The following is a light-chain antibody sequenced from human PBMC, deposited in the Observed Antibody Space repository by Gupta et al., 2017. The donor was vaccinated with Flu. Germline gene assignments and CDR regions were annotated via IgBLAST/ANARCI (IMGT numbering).Light chain of an antibody. Sequence: EVVLTQSPGTLSLSPGERATLSCRASQSVSSGDLAWYQQKPGQAPRLLIYNASSRVTGIPDRFSGSGSGTDFTLTISRLEPEDFAVYYCQQEGSSPITFGQGTQVEIK. V-gene: IGKV3-20*01. CDR3: QQEGSSPIT. CDR2: NAS. J-gene: IGKJ5*01. CDR1: QSVSSGD.